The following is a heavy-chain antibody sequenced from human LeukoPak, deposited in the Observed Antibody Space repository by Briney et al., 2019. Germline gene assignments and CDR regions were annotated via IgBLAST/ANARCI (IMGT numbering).Heavy chain of an antibody. D-gene: IGHD5-24*01. CDR2: IWHDGSNQ. V-gene: IGHV3-33*06. J-gene: IGHJ6*03. CDR3: AKDGDAYIEYYYYYMDV. Sequence: GGSLRLSCVSSGFTFSNYGMHWVRQAPGKGLEWVALIWHDGSNQYYADSVRGRVTISRDNSKNTLYLQMNSLTAEDTAVYFCAKDGDAYIEYYYYYMDVWGKGTTVTVSS. CDR1: GFTFSNYG.